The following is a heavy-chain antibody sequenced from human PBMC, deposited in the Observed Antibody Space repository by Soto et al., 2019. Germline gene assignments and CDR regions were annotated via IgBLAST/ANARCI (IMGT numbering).Heavy chain of an antibody. Sequence: SETLSLTWTVSGESVSNQTWWSCVRQAPRKGLEWIGAIYSGGSTTYTASLKSRVTISLVKPENQFSLTLTSVTAADAGTYFCARVDLGSGVTFFAFDVWGQGTVVTVSS. J-gene: IGHJ3*01. V-gene: IGHV4-4*02. CDR1: GESVSNQTW. CDR2: IYSGGST. D-gene: IGHD3-10*01. CDR3: ARVDLGSGVTFFAFDV.